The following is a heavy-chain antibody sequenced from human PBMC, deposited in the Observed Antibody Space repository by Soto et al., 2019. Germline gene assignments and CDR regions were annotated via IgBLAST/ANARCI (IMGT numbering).Heavy chain of an antibody. J-gene: IGHJ3*02. CDR2: IYSGGST. Sequence: GGSLRLSCAASGFTVSSNYMSWVRQAPGKGLEWVSVIYSGGSTYYADSVKGRFTISRDNSKNTLYLQMNSLRAEDTAVYYCARDPFLVGDYDGAFDIWGQGTMVTVSS. D-gene: IGHD4-17*01. CDR3: ARDPFLVGDYDGAFDI. CDR1: GFTVSSNY. V-gene: IGHV3-53*01.